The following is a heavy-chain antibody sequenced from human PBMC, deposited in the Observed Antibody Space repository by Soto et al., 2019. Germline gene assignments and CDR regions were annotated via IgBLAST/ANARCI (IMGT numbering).Heavy chain of an antibody. CDR2: ISGSGGST. Sequence: GGSLRLSCAASGFTFSSYAMSWVRQAPGKGLEWVSAISGSGGSTYYADSVKGRFTISRDNSKNTLYLQMNSLGAEDTAVYYCAKIPDIVVVPAANTYDYWGQGTPVTVSS. CDR1: GFTFSSYA. V-gene: IGHV3-23*01. D-gene: IGHD2-2*01. J-gene: IGHJ4*02. CDR3: AKIPDIVVVPAANTYDY.